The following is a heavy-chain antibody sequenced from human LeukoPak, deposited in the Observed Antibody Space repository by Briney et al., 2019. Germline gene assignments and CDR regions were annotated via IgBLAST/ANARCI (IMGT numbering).Heavy chain of an antibody. Sequence: GGSLRLSCEASGFSLSISGMNWVRQAPGKGLEWVSYISSSSDLMSYVDSVKGRFTVSRDNAKNSLFLQMNSLRDEDTAVYYCARVLRGLYNLGDWGRGTLVTVSS. D-gene: IGHD3-10*01. CDR1: GFSLSISG. CDR2: ISSSSDLM. CDR3: ARVLRGLYNLGD. V-gene: IGHV3-48*02. J-gene: IGHJ4*02.